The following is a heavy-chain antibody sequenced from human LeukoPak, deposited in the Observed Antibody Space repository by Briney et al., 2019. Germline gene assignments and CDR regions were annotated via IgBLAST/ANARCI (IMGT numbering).Heavy chain of an antibody. Sequence: SETLSLTCTVSGGSISSGSYYWSWIRQPPGKGLEWIGEISHSGSTDYNPSLKSRVTMSVDTSKNQFSLKLTSVTAADTAVYYCARDGGSYGYWGQGTLVTVSS. V-gene: IGHV4-39*02. CDR3: ARDGGSYGY. D-gene: IGHD1-26*01. CDR1: GGSISSGSYY. CDR2: ISHSGST. J-gene: IGHJ4*02.